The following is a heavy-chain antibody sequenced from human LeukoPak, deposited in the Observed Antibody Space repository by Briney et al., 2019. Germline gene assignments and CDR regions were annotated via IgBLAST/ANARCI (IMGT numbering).Heavy chain of an antibody. D-gene: IGHD6-13*01. Sequence: GGSLRLSCAASGFTFSSYWMSWVRQAPGKGLEWVANIKQDGSEKYYVDSVKGRFTISRDNAKNSLYLQMNSLRAEDTAVYYCARWWSSSWDRDFDYWGQGTLVTVSS. CDR2: IKQDGSEK. CDR1: GFTFSSYW. CDR3: ARWWSSSWDRDFDY. J-gene: IGHJ4*02. V-gene: IGHV3-7*01.